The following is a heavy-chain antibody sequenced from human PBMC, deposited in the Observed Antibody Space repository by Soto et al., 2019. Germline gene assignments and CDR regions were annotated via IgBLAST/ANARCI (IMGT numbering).Heavy chain of an antibody. CDR2: INHRGSL. CDR3: GRALRQRQGRNIHV. CDR1: GGSMTSGDQY. Sequence: PSETLSLTCTVTGGSMTSGDQYWTWIRHRPGEGLEWFGYINHRGSLYYNPSLKSRVSMSVDTSKNQFSLNLSSVTAADTAVYYCGRALRQRQGRNIHVWGQGTQVTVSS. V-gene: IGHV4-31*03. D-gene: IGHD1-1*01. J-gene: IGHJ6*02.